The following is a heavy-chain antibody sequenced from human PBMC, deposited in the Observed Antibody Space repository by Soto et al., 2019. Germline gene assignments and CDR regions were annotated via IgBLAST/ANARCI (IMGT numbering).Heavy chain of an antibody. Sequence: SVKVSCKTSGGTFSSYAISWVRQAPGQGLEWMGGIIPIFGTANYAQKFQGRVTITADESTSTAYMELSSLRSEDTAVYYCARVEDSGSYYYGMDVWGQGTTVTVSS. CDR1: GGTFSSYA. D-gene: IGHD1-26*01. V-gene: IGHV1-69*13. CDR3: ARVEDSGSYYYGMDV. J-gene: IGHJ6*02. CDR2: IIPIFGTA.